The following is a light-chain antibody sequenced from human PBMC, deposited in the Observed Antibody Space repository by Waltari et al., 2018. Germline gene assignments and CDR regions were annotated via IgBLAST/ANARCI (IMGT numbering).Light chain of an antibody. Sequence: QPALTQPASMSGSPGQSVPISCTGTSSDLSDYNFVSWYQQHPGKGPKLIIYYVTNRASGVSNRFSGSKSGNRASLTISGLQAEDEADYYCSAYISRSISYVIFGGGTKLTVL. J-gene: IGLJ2*01. V-gene: IGLV2-14*03. CDR2: YVT. CDR1: SSDLSDYNF. CDR3: SAYISRSISYVI.